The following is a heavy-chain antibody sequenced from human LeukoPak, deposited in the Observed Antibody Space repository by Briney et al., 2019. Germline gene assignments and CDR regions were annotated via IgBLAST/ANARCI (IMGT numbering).Heavy chain of an antibody. J-gene: IGHJ4*02. CDR3: ARDEYYYDSSGYSTPYFDY. CDR2: IIPILGIA. Sequence: GSPVKVSCKASGGTFSSYTISWVRQAPGQGLEWMGRIIPILGIANYAQKFQGRATITADKSTSTAYMELSSLRSEDTAVYYCARDEYYYDSSGYSTPYFDYWGQGTLVTVSS. CDR1: GGTFSSYT. V-gene: IGHV1-69*02. D-gene: IGHD3-22*01.